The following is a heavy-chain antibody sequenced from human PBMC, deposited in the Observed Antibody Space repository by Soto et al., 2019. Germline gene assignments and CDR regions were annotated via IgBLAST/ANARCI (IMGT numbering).Heavy chain of an antibody. CDR2: INQSGST. V-gene: IGHV4-34*01. CDR3: ARGGSGYTWFNEF. Sequence: QVQLQQWGAGLLKPSETLSLTCEVSGGSFTGYYWSWIRQPPGRGLEWIGEINQSGSTTYNPSLKSRVTMSVGASKKQFSLNVTSVTAADTAIYYCARGGSGYTWFNEFWGQGTLVTVSS. J-gene: IGHJ4*02. CDR1: GGSFTGYY. D-gene: IGHD3-22*01.